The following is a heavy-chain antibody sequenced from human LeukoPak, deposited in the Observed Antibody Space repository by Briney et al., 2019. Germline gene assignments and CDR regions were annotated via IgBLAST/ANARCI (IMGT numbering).Heavy chain of an antibody. CDR3: ARRKYGSGSEY. J-gene: IGHJ4*02. CDR2: INQSGTT. CDR1: GGSLNGYY. V-gene: IGHV4-34*01. Sequence: PSETLSLTCAVSGGSLNGYYWSWIRQAPGQGLEWIGEINQSGTTNYKSSLKTRVSISVDTSKNQFSLKLSSVTAADTAVYYCARRKYGSGSEYWGQGTLVTVSS. D-gene: IGHD3-10*01.